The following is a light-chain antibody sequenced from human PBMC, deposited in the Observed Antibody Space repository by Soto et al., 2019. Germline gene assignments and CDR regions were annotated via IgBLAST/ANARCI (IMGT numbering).Light chain of an antibody. J-gene: IGKJ1*01. V-gene: IGKV1-9*01. CDR3: QQLNSYPRT. CDR2: AAS. CDR1: QDISSY. Sequence: IQLTQSPSSLSASVGDRVTITCRASQDISSYLAWYQQKPGKAPRLLIYAASTLQSGVPSRFSGCGSATDFALTISSLQPEDFATYYCQQLNSYPRTFGQGTKVEIK.